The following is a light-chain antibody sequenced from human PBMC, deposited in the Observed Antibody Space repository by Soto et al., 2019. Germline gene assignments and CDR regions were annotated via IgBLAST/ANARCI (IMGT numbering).Light chain of an antibody. CDR3: QHYNNWPRT. CDR1: QSVSSD. Sequence: EIVMTQSPATLSVSPGERATLSCRASQSVSSDLAWYQQKPGQAPRVLIYGASTRATGIPARFSGSGSGTEFTLTISSLQSEDFAVYYCQHYNNWPRTFGGGTKVDI. J-gene: IGKJ4*01. V-gene: IGKV3-15*01. CDR2: GAS.